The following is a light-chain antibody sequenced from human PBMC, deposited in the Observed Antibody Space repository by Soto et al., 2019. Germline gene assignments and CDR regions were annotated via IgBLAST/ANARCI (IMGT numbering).Light chain of an antibody. J-gene: IGKJ1*01. CDR1: QSISSW. Sequence: DIQMTQSPSTLSASLRDRVNITCRASQSISSWLAWYQQKPGKAPKLLIYDASSLESGVPSRFSGRGSGTEFTLTISSLQLDDFATYYCQQYNSYWTFGQGTKVDIK. V-gene: IGKV1-5*01. CDR3: QQYNSYWT. CDR2: DAS.